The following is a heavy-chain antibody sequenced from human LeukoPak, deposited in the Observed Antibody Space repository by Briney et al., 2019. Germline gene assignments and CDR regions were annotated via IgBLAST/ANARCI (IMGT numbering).Heavy chain of an antibody. V-gene: IGHV4-61*05. CDR3: ATQVNWGSRAVFDF. Sequence: SETLSLTCTVSGDSISSSVHYWGWIRQPPGKGLEWIGYIDDNGSTNFNPSLKSRVTMSVDTPKNEFSLKLSSMTAADTAVYYCATQVNWGSRAVFDFWGQGALVTVSS. CDR2: IDDNGST. D-gene: IGHD7-27*01. J-gene: IGHJ4*02. CDR1: GDSISSSVHY.